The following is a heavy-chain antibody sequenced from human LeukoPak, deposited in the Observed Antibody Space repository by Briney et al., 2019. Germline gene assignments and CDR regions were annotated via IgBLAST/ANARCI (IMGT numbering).Heavy chain of an antibody. Sequence: GRSLRLSCAASGFTFSVFAMHWVRQAPGKGLEWVAVISFDGSNTYYADSVKGRFTISRDNAKNSLYLQMNSLRAEDTAVYYCARNPGEMATISSAFDYWGQGSLVTVSS. J-gene: IGHJ4*02. CDR1: GFTFSVFA. CDR2: ISFDGSNT. V-gene: IGHV3-30-3*01. CDR3: ARNPGEMATISSAFDY. D-gene: IGHD5-24*01.